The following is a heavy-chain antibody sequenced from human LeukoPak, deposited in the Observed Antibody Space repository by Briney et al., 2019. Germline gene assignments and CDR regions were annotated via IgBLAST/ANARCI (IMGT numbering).Heavy chain of an antibody. CDR2: IYTSGST. J-gene: IGHJ4*02. CDR3: ARWDMVRGNFDY. V-gene: IGHV4-61*02. Sequence: PSQTLSLTRTVSGGSISSGSYYWSWIRQPAGKGLEWIGRIYTSGSTNYNPSLKSRVTISVDTSKNQFSLKLSSVTAADTAVYHCARWDMVRGNFDYWGQGTLVTVSS. CDR1: GGSISSGSYY. D-gene: IGHD3-10*01.